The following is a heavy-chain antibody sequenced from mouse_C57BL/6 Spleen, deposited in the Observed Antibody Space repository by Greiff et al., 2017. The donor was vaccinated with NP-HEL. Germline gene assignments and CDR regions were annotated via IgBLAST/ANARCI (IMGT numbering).Heavy chain of an antibody. CDR2: IYPGSGST. J-gene: IGHJ4*01. CDR3: ARQNYEGLRQAMDY. Sequence: QVQLQQPGAELVKPGASVKMSCKASGYTFTSYWITWVKQRPGQGLEWIGDIYPGSGSTNYNEKFKSKATLTVDTSSSTAYMQLSSLTSEDSAVYYCARQNYEGLRQAMDYWGQGTSVTVSS. V-gene: IGHV1-55*01. D-gene: IGHD2-4*01. CDR1: GYTFTSYW.